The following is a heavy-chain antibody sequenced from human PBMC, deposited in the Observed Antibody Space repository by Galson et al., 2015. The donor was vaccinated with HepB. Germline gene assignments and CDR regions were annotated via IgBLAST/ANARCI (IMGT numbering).Heavy chain of an antibody. J-gene: IGHJ2*01. Sequence: SLRLSCAASGFSFNNFPMHWVRQAPGKGLEWVAVISYTGGYIAYADFGRGRFAIPRDNSKNALYLQMNSLRVEDTALYYCVRPRGAGAGDYQNWYFDLWGRGALVTVSS. CDR1: GFSFNNFP. CDR2: ISYTGGYI. CDR3: VRPRGAGAGDYQNWYFDL. D-gene: IGHD4-17*01. V-gene: IGHV3-30*09.